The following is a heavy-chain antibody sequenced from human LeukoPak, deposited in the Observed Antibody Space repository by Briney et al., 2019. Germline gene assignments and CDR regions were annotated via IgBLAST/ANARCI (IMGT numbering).Heavy chain of an antibody. CDR2: ISAYNGNT. CDR3: ARAIIAAATMRFDP. J-gene: IGHJ5*02. V-gene: IGHV1-18*01. CDR1: GYTFTGHG. Sequence: GASVKVSCKASGYTFTGHGISWVRQAPGQGLEWMGWISAYNGNTNYAQKLQGRVTMTTDTSTSTAYMELRSLRSDDTAVYYCARAIIAAATMRFDPWGQGTLVTVSS. D-gene: IGHD6-13*01.